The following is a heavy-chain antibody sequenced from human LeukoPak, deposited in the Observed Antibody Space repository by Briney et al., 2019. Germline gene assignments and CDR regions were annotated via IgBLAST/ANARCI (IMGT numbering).Heavy chain of an antibody. CDR2: IYNGGST. J-gene: IGHJ3*02. Sequence: GGSLRLSCAASGFTVSSNYMSWVRQAPGKGLEWVSVIYNGGSTYYADSVKGRFTISRDNSKNTLYLQMNSLRAENTAVYYCARDEGLEHSSGSMGAFDIWGQGTMVTVSS. CDR3: ARDEGLEHSSGSMGAFDI. D-gene: IGHD6-19*01. V-gene: IGHV3-53*01. CDR1: GFTVSSNY.